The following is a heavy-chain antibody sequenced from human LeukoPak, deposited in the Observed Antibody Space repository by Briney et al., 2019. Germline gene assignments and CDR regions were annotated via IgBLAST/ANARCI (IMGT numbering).Heavy chain of an antibody. CDR2: IRSSGSTI. CDR1: GFIFSDYY. D-gene: IGHD5-18*01. Sequence: GGSLRLSCAASGFIFSDYYMSWIRQAPGKGLEWVSYIRSSGSTIYYADSVKGRFTISRDNARNSLYLQMSNLRAEDTAVYYCARSNTATAHYFDYWGQGTLVTVSS. J-gene: IGHJ4*02. CDR3: ARSNTATAHYFDY. V-gene: IGHV3-11*04.